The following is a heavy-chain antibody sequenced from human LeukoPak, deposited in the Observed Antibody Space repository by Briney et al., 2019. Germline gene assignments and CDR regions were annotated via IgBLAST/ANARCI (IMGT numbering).Heavy chain of an antibody. CDR2: IYSGGST. CDR1: GFTVSSNY. CDR3: ARDLITGPSGYDTLASYYGMDV. J-gene: IGHJ6*02. V-gene: IGHV3-66*01. D-gene: IGHD5-12*01. Sequence: GGSLRLSCAASGFTVSSNYMSWVRQAPGKGLEWVSVIYSGGSTYYADSVKGRFTISRDNSKNTLYLQMNSLRAEDTAVYYCARDLITGPSGYDTLASYYGMDVWGQGTTVTVSS.